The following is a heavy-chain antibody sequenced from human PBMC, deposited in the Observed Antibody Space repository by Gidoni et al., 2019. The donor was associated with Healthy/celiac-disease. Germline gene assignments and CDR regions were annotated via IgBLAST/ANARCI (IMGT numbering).Heavy chain of an antibody. Sequence: EVQLVESGGGLVKPGGSRRLSCAASGFTFSNAWMSWVRQAPGKGLEWVGRIKSKTDGGTTDYAAPVKGRFTISRDDSKNTLYLQMNSLKTEDTAVYYCTASYYDSSGYQWYFDLWGRGTLVTVSS. D-gene: IGHD3-22*01. J-gene: IGHJ2*01. CDR2: IKSKTDGGTT. CDR1: GFTFSNAW. CDR3: TASYYDSSGYQWYFDL. V-gene: IGHV3-15*01.